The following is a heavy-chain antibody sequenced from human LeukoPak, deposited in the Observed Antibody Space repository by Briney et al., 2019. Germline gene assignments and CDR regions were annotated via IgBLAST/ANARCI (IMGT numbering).Heavy chain of an antibody. Sequence: PGGSLRFSCAASGFTFSSYIMNWVRQAPGKGLEGFSSISSSSSYIYYADSVKGRFTISRDNAKNSLYLQMNSLRAEDTAVYYCARDLSVLGFGELPTRGMDVWGQGTTVTVSS. CDR1: GFTFSSYI. CDR3: ARDLSVLGFGELPTRGMDV. D-gene: IGHD3-10*01. J-gene: IGHJ6*02. V-gene: IGHV3-21*01. CDR2: ISSSSSYI.